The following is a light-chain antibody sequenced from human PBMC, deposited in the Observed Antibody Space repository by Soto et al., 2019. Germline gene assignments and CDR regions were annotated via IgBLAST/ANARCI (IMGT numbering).Light chain of an antibody. CDR2: GAS. V-gene: IGKV3-20*01. J-gene: IGKJ5*01. Sequence: EIVLTQSPGTLSLSPGERATLSCRASQSVSSNFLAWYQRKPGQAPRLLIYGASSRATGIPDRFSGSGSGTGFTLTISRLEPEDFAVYYCQQYGSSPITFGQGTRLEIK. CDR1: QSVSSNF. CDR3: QQYGSSPIT.